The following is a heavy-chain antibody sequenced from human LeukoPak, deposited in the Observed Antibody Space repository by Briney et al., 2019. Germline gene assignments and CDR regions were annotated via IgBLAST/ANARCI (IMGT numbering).Heavy chain of an antibody. CDR2: IYYSGST. J-gene: IGHJ4*02. D-gene: IGHD6-19*01. Sequence: PSETLSLTCTVSGGSISSSNYSWGWIRQPPGKGLEWIGRIYYSGSTSYNPSLKSRVTISVDTSKNQFALKVSSVTAADTAVYYCARNFSSGWFDYWGQGTLVTVSS. V-gene: IGHV4-39*06. CDR3: ARNFSSGWFDY. CDR1: GGSISSSNYS.